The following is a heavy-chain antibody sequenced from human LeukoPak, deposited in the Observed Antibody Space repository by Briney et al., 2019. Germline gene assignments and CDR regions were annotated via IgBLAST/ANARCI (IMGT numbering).Heavy chain of an antibody. J-gene: IGHJ4*02. CDR1: GFTFSSYA. V-gene: IGHV3-23*01. CDR3: AKGSHGYSSSSADY. Sequence: PGGSLRLSCAASGFTFSSYAMSWVRQAPGKGLEWVSVISGSCGNTYYADSVKGRFTISRDNSKNTLYLQMNSLRVDDTAVYSCAKGSHGYSSSSADYWGQGTLVTVSS. D-gene: IGHD6-6*01. CDR2: ISGSCGNT.